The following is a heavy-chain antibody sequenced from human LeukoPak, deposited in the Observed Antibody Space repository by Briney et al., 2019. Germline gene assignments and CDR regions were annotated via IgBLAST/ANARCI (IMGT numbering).Heavy chain of an antibody. CDR1: GGSISSYY. Sequence: SETLSLTCTVSGGSISSYYWSWIRQPAGKGLEWIGRIYTSGSTNYNPSLKSRVTMSVDTSKNQFSLKLSSVTAADTAVYYCASEYYDILTGHYYFDYWGQGTLVTVSS. J-gene: IGHJ4*02. CDR2: IYTSGST. V-gene: IGHV4-4*07. D-gene: IGHD3-9*01. CDR3: ASEYYDILTGHYYFDY.